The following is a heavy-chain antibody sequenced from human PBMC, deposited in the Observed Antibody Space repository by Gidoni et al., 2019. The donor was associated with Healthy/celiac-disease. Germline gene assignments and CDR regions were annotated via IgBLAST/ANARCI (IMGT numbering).Heavy chain of an antibody. J-gene: IGHJ4*02. Sequence: QVQLVESGGGVVQPGRSLRLSCSASGFTFSRYAMHGGRQAPGKGREWVAVISYEGSNKYYADSVKGRFTISRDNSKNTLYMQMNSLRAEDTAVYYCARAAVVPAARYYFDYWGQGTLVTVSS. CDR1: GFTFSRYA. CDR3: ARAAVVPAARYYFDY. CDR2: ISYEGSNK. D-gene: IGHD2-2*01. V-gene: IGHV3-30-3*01.